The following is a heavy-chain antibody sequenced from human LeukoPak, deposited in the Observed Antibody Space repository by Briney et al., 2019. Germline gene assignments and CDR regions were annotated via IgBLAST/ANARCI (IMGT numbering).Heavy chain of an antibody. CDR3: ARDCGYSSSCGFDY. V-gene: IGHV4-4*02. CDR1: GGSISSSNW. J-gene: IGHJ4*02. Sequence: SGTLSLTCAVSGGSISSSNWWSWVRQPPGKGLEWIGEIYHSGSTNYNPSLKSRVTISVDKSKNQFSLKLSSVTAADTAVYYCARDCGYSSSCGFDYWGQGTLVTVSS. CDR2: IYHSGST. D-gene: IGHD6-13*01.